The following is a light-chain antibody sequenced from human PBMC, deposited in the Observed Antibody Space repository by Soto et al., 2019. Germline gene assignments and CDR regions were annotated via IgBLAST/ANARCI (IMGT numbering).Light chain of an antibody. CDR1: SSNVGSNT. V-gene: IGLV1-44*01. J-gene: IGLJ3*02. CDR2: INK. Sequence: QSVLTQPPSASGTPGQRVTISCSGSSSNVGSNTVNWYQQLPGPAPKLLIYINKQRPSGVPDRFSGSKSGTSASLAISGLQSVDEADYYCATWDDSLNGRVFGGGTKLTVL. CDR3: ATWDDSLNGRV.